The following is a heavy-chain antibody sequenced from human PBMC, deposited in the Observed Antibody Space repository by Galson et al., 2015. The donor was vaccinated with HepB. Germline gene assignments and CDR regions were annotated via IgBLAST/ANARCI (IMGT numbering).Heavy chain of an antibody. CDR2: ISYDGSNK. CDR1: GFTFSSYG. J-gene: IGHJ4*02. CDR3: AKDYRYGSYYPGASWGYYFDY. V-gene: IGHV3-30*18. D-gene: IGHD1-26*01. Sequence: SLRLSCAASGFTFSSYGMHWVRQAPGKGLEWVAVISYDGSNKYYADSVKGRFTISRDNSKNTLYLQVNSLRAEDTAVYYCAKDYRYGSYYPGASWGYYFDYWGQGTLVTVSS.